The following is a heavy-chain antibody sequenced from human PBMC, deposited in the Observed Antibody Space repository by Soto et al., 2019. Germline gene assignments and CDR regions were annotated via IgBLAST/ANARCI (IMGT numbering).Heavy chain of an antibody. Sequence: EVQLVESGGGLVQPGGSLRLSCAASGFTFSSYAMHWVRQAPGKGLEYVSAISSNGGSTYYANSVKGRFTISRDNSKNTLYLHMGSLRAEDMAVYYCARDKSSSVHADNWFDPWGQGTLVTVSS. CDR3: ARDKSSSVHADNWFDP. D-gene: IGHD6-13*01. CDR2: ISSNGGST. J-gene: IGHJ5*02. V-gene: IGHV3-64*01. CDR1: GFTFSSYA.